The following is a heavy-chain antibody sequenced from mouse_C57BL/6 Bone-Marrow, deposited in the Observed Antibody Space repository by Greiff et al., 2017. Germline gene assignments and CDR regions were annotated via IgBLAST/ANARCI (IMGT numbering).Heavy chain of an antibody. V-gene: IGHV1-59*01. CDR2: IDPSDSYT. D-gene: IGHD1-1*01. CDR1: GYTFTSYW. Sequence: QVQLQQSGAELVRPGTSVKLSCKASGYTFTSYWMHWVKQRPGQGLEWIGVIDPSDSYTNYNQKFKGKATLTVDTSSSTAYMQLSSLTSEDSAVYYCARGTTVVPHWYFDVWGTGTTVTVSS. CDR3: ARGTTVVPHWYFDV. J-gene: IGHJ1*03.